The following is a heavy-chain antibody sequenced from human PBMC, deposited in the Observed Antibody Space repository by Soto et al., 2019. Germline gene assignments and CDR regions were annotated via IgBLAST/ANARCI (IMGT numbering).Heavy chain of an antibody. D-gene: IGHD3-16*01. V-gene: IGHV3-66*01. J-gene: IGHJ4*02. CDR3: ARDPWAADY. CDR1: GFTVSTKY. Sequence: GSLRLSCAASGFTVSTKYMSWVRQAPGKGLEWVSVIYSGGSTFYADSVRGRFTISRDNSKNTVNLQMNSMRAEDTAVYYCARDPWAADYWGQGTLVTVSS. CDR2: IYSGGST.